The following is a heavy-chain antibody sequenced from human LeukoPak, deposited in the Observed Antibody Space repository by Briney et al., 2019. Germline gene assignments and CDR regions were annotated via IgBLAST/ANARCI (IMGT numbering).Heavy chain of an antibody. CDR1: GFIFNTNA. J-gene: IGHJ4*02. V-gene: IGHV3-23*01. CDR3: TKFDY. Sequence: GGYLRLSCAASGFIFNTNAMTWVRQAPGKGLEWVLTVTGSDGSTFYANSVKGRFTISRDNSKNTVFLHMTSLRAEDTAVYYCTKFDYWGQGVLVTVSS. CDR2: VTGSDGST.